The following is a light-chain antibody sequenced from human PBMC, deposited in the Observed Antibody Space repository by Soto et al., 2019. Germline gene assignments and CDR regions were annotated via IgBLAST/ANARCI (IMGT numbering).Light chain of an antibody. CDR3: QQYNNWPWT. Sequence: EIVMTQSPATVSLSQGERATLSCRASQSVARNYLAWYQQKPGLAPRLLMYGISTRATGIPDRFSGSGSGTDFTLTISRLEPEDSADYYCQQYNNWPWTFGQGTMVDI. CDR2: GIS. J-gene: IGKJ1*01. V-gene: IGKV3D-20*02. CDR1: QSVARNY.